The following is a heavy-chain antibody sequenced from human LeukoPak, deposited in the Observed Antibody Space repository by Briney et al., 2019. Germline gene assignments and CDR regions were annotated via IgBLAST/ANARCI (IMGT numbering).Heavy chain of an antibody. CDR3: ARHSYDFWSGYYNDYFDY. D-gene: IGHD3-3*01. Sequence: SETLSLTCTVSGGSISSSSYYWGWIRQPPGKGLEWIGSIYYSGSTYYNPSLKSRVTISVDTSKNQFSLKQISVTAAYTAVYYCARHSYDFWSGYYNDYFDYWGQGTLVTVSS. V-gene: IGHV4-39*01. CDR1: GGSISSSSYY. CDR2: IYYSGST. J-gene: IGHJ4*02.